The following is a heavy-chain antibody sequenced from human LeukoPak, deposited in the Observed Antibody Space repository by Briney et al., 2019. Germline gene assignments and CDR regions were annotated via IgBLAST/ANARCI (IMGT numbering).Heavy chain of an antibody. V-gene: IGHV3-33*01. D-gene: IGHD3-3*01. J-gene: IGHJ3*01. CDR2: IWYDGSNK. Sequence: GGSLRLSCAASGFTFSSYGMHWVRQAPGKGLEWVAVIWYDGSNKYYADSVKGRFTISRDNSKNTLYLQMNSLRAEDTAVYYCARAYAGTYYDFWSGYPDAFDVWGQGTMVTVSS. CDR1: GFTFSSYG. CDR3: ARAYAGTYYDFWSGYPDAFDV.